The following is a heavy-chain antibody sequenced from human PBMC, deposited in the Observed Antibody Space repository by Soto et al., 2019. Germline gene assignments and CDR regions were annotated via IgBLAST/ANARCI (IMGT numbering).Heavy chain of an antibody. CDR3: ARDPGIETITDWYFNV. CDR1: GYTFTDYY. D-gene: IGHD1-20*01. Sequence: QAQLVQSGAEVKKPGASVKVSCQAFGYTFTDYYIHWVRQAPGQGLEWMGWISPTTGGTKYAPEFQGRVTLTRDRSITTVYMDLSSLRSDDTAVYYCARDPGIETITDWYFNVWGRGTRVTVSS. CDR2: ISPTTGGT. V-gene: IGHV1-2*02. J-gene: IGHJ2*01.